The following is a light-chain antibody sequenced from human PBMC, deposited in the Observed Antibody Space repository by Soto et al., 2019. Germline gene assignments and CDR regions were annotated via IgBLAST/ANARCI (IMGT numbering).Light chain of an antibody. Sequence: EIVMTQSPATLSVSPGEGATLSCRASQSISSKLAWYQQKPGQAPKLLIYGASTMATGVPARFFGSGSGTEFTLTISSLQSEDLAVYYCQHYNDWRWTFGQGTKVEIK. CDR3: QHYNDWRWT. CDR2: GAS. CDR1: QSISSK. V-gene: IGKV3-15*01. J-gene: IGKJ1*01.